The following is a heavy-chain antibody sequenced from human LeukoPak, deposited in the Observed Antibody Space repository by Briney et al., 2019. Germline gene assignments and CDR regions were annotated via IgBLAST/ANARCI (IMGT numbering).Heavy chain of an antibody. CDR3: ARGGGYSYGTFDY. CDR2: IYYSGST. Sequence: SETLSLACTVSGGSISRYYWSWIRQPTVNGLEWLGYIYYSGSTNYNPSLKSRVTISVDTYKNQFSLKLRSVTAADTTVYYCARGGGYSYGTFDYWGQGTLVTVSS. V-gene: IGHV4-59*01. J-gene: IGHJ4*02. CDR1: GGSISRYY. D-gene: IGHD5-18*01.